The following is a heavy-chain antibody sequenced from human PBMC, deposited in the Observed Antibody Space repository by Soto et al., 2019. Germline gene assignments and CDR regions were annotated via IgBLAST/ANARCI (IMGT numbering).Heavy chain of an antibody. CDR3: ARTSDTAMDYYYYGMDV. CDR1: GFTFSSHA. D-gene: IGHD5-18*01. V-gene: IGHV3-30-3*01. Sequence: GGSLRLSCAASGFTFSSHAMHWVRQAPGKGLEWVAVISYDGSNKYYADSVKGRFTISRDNSKNTLYLQMNSLRAEDTAVYYCARTSDTAMDYYYYGMDVWGQGTTVTVS. CDR2: ISYDGSNK. J-gene: IGHJ6*02.